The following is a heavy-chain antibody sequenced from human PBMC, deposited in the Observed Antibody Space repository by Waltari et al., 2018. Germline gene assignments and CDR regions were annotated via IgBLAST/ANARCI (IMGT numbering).Heavy chain of an antibody. CDR2: IYYSGST. J-gene: IGHJ2*01. Sequence: QLQLQESGPGLVKPSETLSLTCTVPGGSISSSSYYWGWIRQPPGKGLEWIGSIYYSGSTYYNPSLKSRVTISVDTSKNQFSLKLSSVTAADTAVYYCARPPPGLSWYFDLWGRGTLVTVSS. V-gene: IGHV4-39*01. CDR1: GGSISSSSYY. CDR3: ARPPPGLSWYFDL. D-gene: IGHD3-16*01.